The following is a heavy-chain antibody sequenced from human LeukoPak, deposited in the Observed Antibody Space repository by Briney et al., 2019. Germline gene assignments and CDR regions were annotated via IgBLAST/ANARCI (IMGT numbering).Heavy chain of an antibody. Sequence: SETLSLTCAVSGYSISSGYYWGWIRPPPGKGLEWIGSIYHSGSTYYNPSLKSRVTISVDTSKHQFSLKLSSVTAADTAVYYCARRIIAVAGIGDAFDIWGQGTMVTVSS. CDR2: IYHSGST. CDR3: ARRIIAVAGIGDAFDI. CDR1: GYSISSGYY. D-gene: IGHD6-19*01. V-gene: IGHV4-38-2*01. J-gene: IGHJ3*02.